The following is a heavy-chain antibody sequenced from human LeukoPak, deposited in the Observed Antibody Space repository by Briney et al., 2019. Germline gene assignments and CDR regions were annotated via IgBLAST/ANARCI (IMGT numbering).Heavy chain of an antibody. J-gene: IGHJ4*02. Sequence: GSLRLSCAASGFTFSSYAMHWVRQAPGKGLEWVAVISYDGSNKYYADSVKGRFTISRDNSKNTLYLQMDSLRADDTAVYYCARDFEGSSGLFDYWGQGTLVTVSS. V-gene: IGHV3-30*04. D-gene: IGHD6-19*01. CDR2: ISYDGSNK. CDR3: ARDFEGSSGLFDY. CDR1: GFTFSSYA.